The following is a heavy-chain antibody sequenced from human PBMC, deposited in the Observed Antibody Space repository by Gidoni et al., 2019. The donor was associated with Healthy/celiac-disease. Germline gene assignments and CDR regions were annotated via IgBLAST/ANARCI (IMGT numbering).Heavy chain of an antibody. D-gene: IGHD4-17*01. Sequence: AISGSGGSTYYADSVKGRFTISRDNSKNTLYLQMNSLRAEDTAVYYCAKDQDYGDYEGWDYFDYWGQGTLVTVSS. CDR3: AKDQDYGDYEGWDYFDY. J-gene: IGHJ4*02. V-gene: IGHV3-23*01. CDR2: ISGSGGST.